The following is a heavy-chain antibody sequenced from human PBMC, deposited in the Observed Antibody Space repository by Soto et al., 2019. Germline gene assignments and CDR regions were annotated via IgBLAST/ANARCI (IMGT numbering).Heavy chain of an antibody. CDR1: GFSLSTSGMC. Sequence: GSGPTLVNPTQTLTLTCTFSGFSLSTSGMCVSWIRQPPGKALEWLALIDWDDDKYYSTSLKTRLTISKDTSKNQVVLTMTNMDPVDTATYYCARIRRGGGRRAYYDYGMDVWGQGTTVTVSS. D-gene: IGHD2-15*01. CDR2: IDWDDDK. V-gene: IGHV2-70*01. J-gene: IGHJ6*02. CDR3: ARIRRGGGRRAYYDYGMDV.